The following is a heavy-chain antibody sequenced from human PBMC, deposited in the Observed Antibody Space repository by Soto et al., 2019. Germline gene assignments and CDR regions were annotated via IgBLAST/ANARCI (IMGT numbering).Heavy chain of an antibody. Sequence: QVQLQESGPGLVKPSETLSLTCTVPGGSISSYYWSWIRQPPGKGLEWIGYIHYSGSTKYNPSLKSRVTISVDTSKNQFSLKLSSVTAADTAVYYCARDRGGVASNWFDPWGQGTLVTVSS. V-gene: IGHV4-59*01. CDR1: GGSISSYY. CDR2: IHYSGST. J-gene: IGHJ5*02. D-gene: IGHD3-10*01. CDR3: ARDRGGVASNWFDP.